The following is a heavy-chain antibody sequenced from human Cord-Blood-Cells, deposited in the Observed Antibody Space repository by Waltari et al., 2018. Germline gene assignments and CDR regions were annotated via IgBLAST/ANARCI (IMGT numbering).Heavy chain of an antibody. CDR1: GYTFTSYD. Sequence: QVQLVQSGAEVKQPGASVKVSCKASGYTFTSYDINWVRQATGQGLEWMGWMNPNSGHTGYAQKFQGRVTITRNTSISTAYMELSSLRSEDTAVYYCARGGGSGWYYYYYYMDVWGKGTTVTVSS. J-gene: IGHJ6*03. CDR2: MNPNSGHT. V-gene: IGHV1-8*03. D-gene: IGHD6-19*01. CDR3: ARGGGSGWYYYYYYMDV.